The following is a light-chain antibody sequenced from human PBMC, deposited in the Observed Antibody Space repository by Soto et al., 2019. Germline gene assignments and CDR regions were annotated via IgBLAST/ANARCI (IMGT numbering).Light chain of an antibody. Sequence: EIVMTQSPAILPVSPGERATLSCRASQSVGSSLAWYQQRPGQAPRLLIYGASARATGIPARFSGSGSGTEFTLTISSLQSEDFAVYYCQQYTTWPPSLTFDGGTKVEIK. J-gene: IGKJ4*01. V-gene: IGKV3-15*01. CDR3: QQYTTWPPSLT. CDR1: QSVGSS. CDR2: GAS.